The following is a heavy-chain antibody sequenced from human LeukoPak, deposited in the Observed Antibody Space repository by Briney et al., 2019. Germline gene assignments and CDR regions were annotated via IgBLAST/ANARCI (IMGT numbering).Heavy chain of an antibody. CDR2: ISYDRSNK. Sequence: GGSLRLSCAASGFTFSSYAMHWVRQAPGKGLEWVAVISYDRSNKYYADSVKGRFTISRGNSKTTLFLQMNSLRAEDTAVYYCARDYYGSGSYDLFHHWGQGTLVTVSS. CDR1: GFTFSSYA. V-gene: IGHV3-30-3*01. CDR3: ARDYYGSGSYDLFHH. J-gene: IGHJ1*01. D-gene: IGHD3-10*01.